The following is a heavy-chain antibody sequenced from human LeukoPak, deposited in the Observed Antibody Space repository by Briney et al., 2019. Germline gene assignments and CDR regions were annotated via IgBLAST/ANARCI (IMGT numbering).Heavy chain of an antibody. CDR3: AKLVLWFGEDFDY. D-gene: IGHD3-10*01. V-gene: IGHV3-30*02. J-gene: IGHJ4*02. CDR1: GFTFSSYG. CDR2: IRYDGSNK. Sequence: GGSLRLSCAASGFTFSSYGMHWVRQAPAKGLEWVAFIRYDGSNKYYADSVKGRFTISIDNSKNTLYLQMNSLRAEDTAVYYCAKLVLWFGEDFDYWGQGTLVTVSS.